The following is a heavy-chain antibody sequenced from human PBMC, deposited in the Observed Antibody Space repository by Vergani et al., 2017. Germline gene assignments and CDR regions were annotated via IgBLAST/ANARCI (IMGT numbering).Heavy chain of an antibody. CDR1: GFTFSSYG. CDR2: IRYDGSNK. J-gene: IGHJ4*02. Sequence: QVQLVASWGGVVQPGGSLRLSCAASGFTFSSYGMHWVRQAPGKGREWVAFIRYDGSNKYYADSVKGRFTISRDNSKNSVYLQMNSLRAEDTAIYYCARKKYYDSKDYYQVEPFDYWGQGTLVTVSA. V-gene: IGHV3-30*02. CDR3: ARKKYYDSKDYYQVEPFDY. D-gene: IGHD3-22*01.